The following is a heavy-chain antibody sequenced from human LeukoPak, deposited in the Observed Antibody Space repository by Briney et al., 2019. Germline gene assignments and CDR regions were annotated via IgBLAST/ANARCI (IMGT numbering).Heavy chain of an antibody. Sequence: PGGSLRLSCAASGFTFSSYGMHWVRQAPGKGLEWVAFIRYDGSNKYYADSVKGRFTISRDNSKNTLYLQMNSLRAEDTAVYYCAKVLYDILTGYPTGFDPWGQGTLVTVSS. V-gene: IGHV3-30*02. CDR2: IRYDGSNK. CDR1: GFTFSSYG. CDR3: AKVLYDILTGYPTGFDP. J-gene: IGHJ5*02. D-gene: IGHD3-9*01.